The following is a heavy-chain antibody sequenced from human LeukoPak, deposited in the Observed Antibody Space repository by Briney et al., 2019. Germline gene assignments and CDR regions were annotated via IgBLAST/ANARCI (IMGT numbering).Heavy chain of an antibody. J-gene: IGHJ3*02. V-gene: IGHV3-48*01. CDR1: GFTFSSYS. Sequence: PGGSLRLSCAASGFTFSSYSMNWVRQAPGKGLEWVSYISSSSSTIYYADSVKGRFTISRDNAKNSLYLQMNSLRAEDTAVYYCARRIAAAGNDAFDIWAQGTMVTVSS. CDR3: ARRIAAAGNDAFDI. CDR2: ISSSSSTI. D-gene: IGHD6-13*01.